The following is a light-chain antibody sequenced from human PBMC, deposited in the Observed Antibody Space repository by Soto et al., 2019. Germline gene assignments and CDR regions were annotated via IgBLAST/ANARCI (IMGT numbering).Light chain of an antibody. CDR3: SSYCSDNILVV. CDR1: VSDVGGYDS. CDR2: EVN. V-gene: IGLV2-14*01. J-gene: IGLJ2*01. Sequence: QSALTQPASVSGSPGQSITISCTGTVSDVGGYDSVSWYQQHPGRAPKLIIYEVNNRPAGVSNRFSGSKSGNTASLTISGLQAEDEADYYCSSYCSDNILVVFGGGTKVTVL.